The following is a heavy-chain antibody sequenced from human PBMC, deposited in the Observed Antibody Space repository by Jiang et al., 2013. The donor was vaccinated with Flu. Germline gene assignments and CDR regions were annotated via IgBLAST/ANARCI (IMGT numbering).Heavy chain of an antibody. J-gene: IGHJ3*02. CDR2: INHSGST. CDR3: ASSYDSSGYTDVDDAFDI. V-gene: IGHV4-34*01. D-gene: IGHD3-22*01. CDR1: SGYY. Sequence: SGYYWSWIRQPPGKGLEWIGEINHSGSTNYNPSLKSRVTISVDTSKNQFSLKLSSVTAADTAVYYCASSYDSSGYTDVDDAFDIWGQGTMVTVSS.